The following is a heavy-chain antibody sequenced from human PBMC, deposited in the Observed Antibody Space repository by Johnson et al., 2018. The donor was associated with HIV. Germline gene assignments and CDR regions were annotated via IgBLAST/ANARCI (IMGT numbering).Heavy chain of an antibody. J-gene: IGHJ3*02. V-gene: IGHV3-30*03. CDR2: ISYDGNNK. CDR3: ARGVSSGGYCTTTTGYAAAFDI. D-gene: IGHD2-2*01. CDR1: GFTFSSYW. Sequence: QVQLVESGGGVVQPGRSLRLSCAASGFTFSSYWMHWVRQAPGKGLEWVSFISYDGNNKIYADSVKGRFTISRDNSKNTLYVQMNSLRAADTAGYYCARGVSSGGYCTTTTGYAAAFDIWGRGTMVTVSS.